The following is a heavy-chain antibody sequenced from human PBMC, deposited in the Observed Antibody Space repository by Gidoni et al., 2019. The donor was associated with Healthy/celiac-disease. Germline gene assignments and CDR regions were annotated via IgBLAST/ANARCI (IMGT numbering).Heavy chain of an antibody. J-gene: IGHJ4*02. Sequence: EVQLVESGGGLVQPGGSLRLSCAASGFTFSSYDMHWVRQATGKGLEWVSAIGTAGDTYYPGSVKGRFTISRENAKNALYLQMNSLRAGDTAVYYCARGRAAEGRMSAPNFDYWGQGTLVTVSS. CDR3: ARGRAAEGRMSAPNFDY. V-gene: IGHV3-13*01. D-gene: IGHD6-13*01. CDR2: IGTAGDT. CDR1: GFTFSSYD.